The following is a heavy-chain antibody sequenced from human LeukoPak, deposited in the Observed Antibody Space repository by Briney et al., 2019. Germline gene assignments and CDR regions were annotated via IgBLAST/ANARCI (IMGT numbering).Heavy chain of an antibody. Sequence: ASVKVSCKASGYTFTSYYIHWVRQAPGQGLEWMGWISAYNGNTNYAQKLQGRVTMTTDTSSSTAYMELRSLRSDDTAVYYCARQKYYYDSSGYLVWGQGTLVTVSS. J-gene: IGHJ4*02. V-gene: IGHV1-18*04. CDR3: ARQKYYYDSSGYLV. CDR2: ISAYNGNT. D-gene: IGHD3-22*01. CDR1: GYTFTSYY.